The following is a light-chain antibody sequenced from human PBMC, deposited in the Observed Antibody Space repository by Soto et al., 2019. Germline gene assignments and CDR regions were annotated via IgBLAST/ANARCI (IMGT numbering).Light chain of an antibody. CDR2: EVT. V-gene: IGLV2-14*01. CDR3: SSYTSSSTWV. J-gene: IGLJ3*02. CDR1: SSDVGRYNY. Sequence: QSALTQPASVSGSPGQSITISCTGTSSDVGRYNYVSWYQQLPGKAPKLMIYEVTDRPSGVSNRFSGSKPGNTASLTFSGLQAEDEADYFCSSYTSSSTWVFGGGTQLTVL.